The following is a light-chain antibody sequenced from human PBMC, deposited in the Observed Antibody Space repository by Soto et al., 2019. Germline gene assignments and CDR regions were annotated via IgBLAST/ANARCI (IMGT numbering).Light chain of an antibody. J-gene: IGLJ2*01. CDR1: SSDVGTNNR. CDR2: EVS. CDR3: CSCTSSSTL. V-gene: IGLV2-18*02. Sequence: QSALTQPPSVSGSPGQSVTISCTGTSSDVGTNNRVSWYQQPPGTAPKLMIYEVSNRPSGVPDRFSGSRSGNTASLTISGLQAEDEADYCCCSCTSSSTLFGGATKLTVL.